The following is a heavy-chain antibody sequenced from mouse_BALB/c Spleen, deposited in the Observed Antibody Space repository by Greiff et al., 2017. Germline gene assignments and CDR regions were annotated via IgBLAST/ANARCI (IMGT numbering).Heavy chain of an antibody. Sequence: VQLQQSGAELARPGASVKMSCKASGYTFTSYTMHWVKQRPGQGLEWIGYINPSSGYTNYNQKFKDKATLTADKSSSTAYMQLSSLTSEDSAVYYCARWETGWYFDVWGAGTTVTVSS. CDR3: ARWETGWYFDV. V-gene: IGHV1-4*01. CDR1: GYTFTSYT. J-gene: IGHJ1*01. D-gene: IGHD4-1*01. CDR2: INPSSGYT.